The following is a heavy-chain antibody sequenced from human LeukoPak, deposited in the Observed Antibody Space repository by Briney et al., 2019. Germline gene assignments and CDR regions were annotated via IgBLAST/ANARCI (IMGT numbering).Heavy chain of an antibody. Sequence: GGSLRLSCAVSGFTFSSYAMSWVRQAPGKGLEWVSDISGSGGSTYYADSVKGRFTISRDNSKNTLYLQMNSLRTEDTAVYYCVPRKEWSCYMDVWGKGTTVTISS. CDR3: VPRKEWSCYMDV. CDR1: GFTFSSYA. CDR2: ISGSGGST. J-gene: IGHJ6*03. D-gene: IGHD3-3*01. V-gene: IGHV3-23*01.